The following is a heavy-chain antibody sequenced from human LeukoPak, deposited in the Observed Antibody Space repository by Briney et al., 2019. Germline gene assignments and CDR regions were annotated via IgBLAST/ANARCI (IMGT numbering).Heavy chain of an antibody. D-gene: IGHD3-3*02. Sequence: PGGSLRLSCAASGFSLSTYSMNWVRQAPGKGVEWVSYIRLNDNKIKYADSVEGRFTISTDTAKNSVYLQMNSLRAEDTAVYYCARDHLWAFDYWGQGILVTVSS. J-gene: IGHJ4*02. CDR3: ARDHLWAFDY. CDR1: GFSLSTYS. CDR2: IRLNDNKI. V-gene: IGHV3-48*01.